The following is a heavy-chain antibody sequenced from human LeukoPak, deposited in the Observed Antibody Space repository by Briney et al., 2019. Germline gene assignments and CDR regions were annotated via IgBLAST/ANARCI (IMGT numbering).Heavy chain of an antibody. CDR1: GGSISSSSYY. Sequence: SETLSLTCTVSGGSISSSSYYWGWIRQPPGKGLEWIGSIYYSGSTYYNPSLKSRVTISVDTSKNQFSLKLSSVTAADTAVYYCARDADYGSGSPAPSGFDYWGQGTLVTVSS. CDR2: IYYSGST. J-gene: IGHJ4*02. CDR3: ARDADYGSGSPAPSGFDY. D-gene: IGHD3-10*01. V-gene: IGHV4-39*07.